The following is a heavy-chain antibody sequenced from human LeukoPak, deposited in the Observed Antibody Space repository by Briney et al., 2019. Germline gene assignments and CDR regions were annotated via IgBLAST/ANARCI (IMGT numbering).Heavy chain of an antibody. Sequence: SETLSLTCTVSGGSISSYYWSWIRQPAGKGLEWIGRIYTSGSTNYNSSLKSRVTISVDTSKNQFSLKLSSVTAADTAVYYCAREVEDYYYYYMDVWGKGTTVTVSS. CDR1: GGSISSYY. D-gene: IGHD2-15*01. J-gene: IGHJ6*03. V-gene: IGHV4-4*07. CDR2: IYTSGST. CDR3: AREVEDYYYYYMDV.